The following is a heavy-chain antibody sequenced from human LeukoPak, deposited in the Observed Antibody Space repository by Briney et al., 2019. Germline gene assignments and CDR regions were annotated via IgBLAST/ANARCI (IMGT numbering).Heavy chain of an antibody. CDR3: ARAPYGLLNWFGP. CDR2: IYYSGST. V-gene: IGHV4-39*07. J-gene: IGHJ5*02. D-gene: IGHD2-8*01. CDR1: GGSISSSSYY. Sequence: SETLSLTCTVSGGSISSSSYYWGWIRQPPGKGLEWIGSIYYSGSTYYNPSLKSRVTISVDTSKNQFSLKLSSVTAADTAVYYCARAPYGLLNWFGPWGQGTLVTVSS.